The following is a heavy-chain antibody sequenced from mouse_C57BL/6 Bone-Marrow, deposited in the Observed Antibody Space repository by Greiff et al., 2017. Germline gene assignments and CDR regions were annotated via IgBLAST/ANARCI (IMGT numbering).Heavy chain of an antibody. V-gene: IGHV1-69*01. CDR2: IDPSDSYT. CDR1: GYTFTSYW. CDR3: AIEGGLRPGLAY. D-gene: IGHD2-4*01. J-gene: IGHJ3*01. Sequence: QVQLQQSGAELVMPGASVKLSCKASGYTFTSYWMHWVKQRPGQGLEWIGEIDPSDSYTNYNQKFKGKSTLTVDKSSSTASLQLSSLTSEDSAVYYGAIEGGLRPGLAYWGQGTLVTVSA.